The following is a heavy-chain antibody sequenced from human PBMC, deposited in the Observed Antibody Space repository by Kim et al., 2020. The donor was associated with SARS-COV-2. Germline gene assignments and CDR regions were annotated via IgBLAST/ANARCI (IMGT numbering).Heavy chain of an antibody. CDR3: AKERQQLTRYYYFYGMDV. Sequence: VKGRFTISRDNSKNTLYRQMNSLGADDTAIYFCAKERQQLTRYYYFYGMDVWGQGTTVTVSS. V-gene: IGHV3-23*01. D-gene: IGHD6-13*01. J-gene: IGHJ6*02.